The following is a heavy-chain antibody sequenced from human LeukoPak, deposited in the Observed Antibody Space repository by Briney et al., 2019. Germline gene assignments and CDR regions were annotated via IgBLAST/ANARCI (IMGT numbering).Heavy chain of an antibody. CDR1: GFTFGDYA. CDR3: TRGSSSGWYWTYYLDY. CDR2: IRSKAYGGTT. V-gene: IGHV3-49*04. J-gene: IGHJ4*02. Sequence: AGGSLRLSCTASGFTFGDYAMSWVRQAPEKGLEWVGFIRSKAYGGTTEYAASVKGRFTISRDDSKSIAYLQMNSLKTEDTAVYYCTRGSSSGWYWTYYLDYWGQGTLVTVSS. D-gene: IGHD6-19*01.